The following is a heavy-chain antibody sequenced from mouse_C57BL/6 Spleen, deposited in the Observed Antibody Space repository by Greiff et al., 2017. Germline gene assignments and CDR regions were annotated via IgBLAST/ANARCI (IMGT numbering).Heavy chain of an antibody. Sequence: EVKLMESEGGLVQPGSSMKLSCTASGFTFSDYYMAWVRQVPEKGLEWVANINYDGSSTYYLDSLKSRFIISRDNAKNILYLQMSSLKSEDTATYYCARAAGRAMDYWGQGTSVTVSS. J-gene: IGHJ4*01. CDR3: ARAAGRAMDY. D-gene: IGHD1-2*01. V-gene: IGHV5-16*01. CDR2: INYDGSST. CDR1: GFTFSDYY.